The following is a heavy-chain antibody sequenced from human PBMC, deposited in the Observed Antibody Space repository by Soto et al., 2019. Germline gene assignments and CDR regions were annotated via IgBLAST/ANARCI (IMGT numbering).Heavy chain of an antibody. V-gene: IGHV1-18*01. J-gene: IGHJ6*02. D-gene: IGHD2-8*01. Sequence: ASVKVSCKASGGTFSSYTISWVRQATGQGLEWMGWISGYNGDTNNAQKFQDRVTMTIDRSTTTAYLELRSLTSDDTAVYYCAKNGHPPYYYYGMDVWGQGTTVTVSS. CDR1: GGTFSSYT. CDR3: AKNGHPPYYYYGMDV. CDR2: ISGYNGDT.